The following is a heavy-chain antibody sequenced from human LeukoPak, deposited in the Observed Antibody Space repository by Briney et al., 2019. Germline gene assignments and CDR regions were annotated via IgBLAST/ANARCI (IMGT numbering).Heavy chain of an antibody. V-gene: IGHV3-30*02. CDR2: IRYDGSNK. J-gene: IGHJ4*02. CDR3: AQLDYYDSSGYYSDY. CDR1: GFTFSSYG. D-gene: IGHD3-22*01. Sequence: GGSLGLSCAASGFTFSSYGMHWVRQAPGKGVEWVAFIRYDGSNKYYADSVKGRFTISRDNSKNTLYLQMNSLRAEDTAVYYCAQLDYYDSSGYYSDYWGQGTLVTVSS.